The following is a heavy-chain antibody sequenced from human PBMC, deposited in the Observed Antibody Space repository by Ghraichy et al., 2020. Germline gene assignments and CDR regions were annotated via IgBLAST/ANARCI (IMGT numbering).Heavy chain of an antibody. CDR2: ISYDGSIK. Sequence: GGSLRLSCAASGFTFSSYPMHWVRQAPGKGLEWVAVISYDGSIKYYADSVNARFTISRDNSKDTLYLQMNSLRAEDTALYYCARKAAIAAAGRWVDYWGQGTLVTVSS. D-gene: IGHD6-13*01. J-gene: IGHJ4*02. CDR3: ARKAAIAAAGRWVDY. V-gene: IGHV3-30-3*01. CDR1: GFTFSSYP.